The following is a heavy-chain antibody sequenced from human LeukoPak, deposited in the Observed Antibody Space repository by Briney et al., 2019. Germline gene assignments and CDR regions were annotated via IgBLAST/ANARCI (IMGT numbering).Heavy chain of an antibody. V-gene: IGHV3-21*01. CDR1: GFTFSSYS. J-gene: IGHJ4*02. D-gene: IGHD6-19*01. Sequence: PGGSLRLSCAASGFTFSSYSMNWVRQAPGKGLEWVSSISSSSSYIYYADSVKGRFTISRDNAKNSLYLQMNSLRAEDTAVYYCARDPGLAVAGRSFDYWGQGTLVTVSS. CDR2: ISSSSSYI. CDR3: ARDPGLAVAGRSFDY.